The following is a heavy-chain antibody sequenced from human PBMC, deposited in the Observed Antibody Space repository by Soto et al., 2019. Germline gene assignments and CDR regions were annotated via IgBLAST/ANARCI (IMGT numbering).Heavy chain of an antibody. CDR1: GFTFSSYG. J-gene: IGHJ6*02. D-gene: IGHD3-22*01. V-gene: IGHV3-33*01. Sequence: PGGSLRLSCAASGFTFSSYGMHWVRQAPGKGLEWVAVIWYDGSNKYYADSVKGRFTISRDNSKNTLYLQMNSLRAEDTAVYYCARQYYYDSSGYYPPDGGMDVWGQGTTVTVSS. CDR2: IWYDGSNK. CDR3: ARQYYYDSSGYYPPDGGMDV.